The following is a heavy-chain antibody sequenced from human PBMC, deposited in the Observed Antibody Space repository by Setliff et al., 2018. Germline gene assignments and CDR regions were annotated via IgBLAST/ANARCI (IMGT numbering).Heavy chain of an antibody. CDR1: GFTFNTHA. CDR2: IWADPNSNTK. V-gene: IGHV3-33*01. CDR3: TRDPPGGGWSFDY. Sequence: GGSLRLSCAASGFTFNTHAMHWVRQAPGKGLEWVAMIWADPNSNTKYYADSVKGRFSVARDNSRNTVFLQMTGLRAEDTALYYCTRDPPGGGWSFDYWGQGALVTVSS. J-gene: IGHJ4*02. D-gene: IGHD6-19*01.